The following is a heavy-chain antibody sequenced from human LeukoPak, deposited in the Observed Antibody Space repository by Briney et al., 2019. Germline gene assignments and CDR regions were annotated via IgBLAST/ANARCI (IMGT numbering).Heavy chain of an antibody. D-gene: IGHD5-12*01. CDR3: ATESSYVDIVATPVGYYMDV. CDR1: GFTFSSYA. CDR2: ISYDGSNK. Sequence: GGSLRLSCAASGFTFSSYAMHWVRQAPGKGLEWVAVISYDGSNKCYADSVKGRFTISRDNSKNTLYLQMNSLRAEDTAVYYCATESSYVDIVATPVGYYMDVWGKGTTVTVSS. V-gene: IGHV3-30*01. J-gene: IGHJ6*03.